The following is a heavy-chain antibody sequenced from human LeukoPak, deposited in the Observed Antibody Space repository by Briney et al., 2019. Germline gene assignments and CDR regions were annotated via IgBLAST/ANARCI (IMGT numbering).Heavy chain of an antibody. Sequence: SETLSLTCTVSGGSISSSSYYWGWIRQPPGKGLEWIGSIYYSGSTYYNPSLKSRVTISVDTSKNQFSLKLSSVTAADTAVYYCARDLTLHNSNYFDYWGQGTLVTVSS. CDR3: ARDLTLHNSNYFDY. D-gene: IGHD4-11*01. CDR1: GGSISSSSYY. V-gene: IGHV4-39*07. J-gene: IGHJ4*02. CDR2: IYYSGST.